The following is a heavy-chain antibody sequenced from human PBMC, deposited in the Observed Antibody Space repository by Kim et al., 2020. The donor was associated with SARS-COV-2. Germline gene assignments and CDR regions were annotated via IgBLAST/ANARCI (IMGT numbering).Heavy chain of an antibody. CDR3: SKDTIRLYYYGSGSHYYGRDD. D-gene: IGHD3-10*01. CDR1: GFTFDDYA. CDR2: ISWNSGSI. J-gene: IGHJ6*04. V-gene: IGHV3-9*01. Sequence: GGSLRLSCAASGFTFDDYAMHWVWQAPGKGLEWVSGISWNSGSIGYADSVKGRFTISRDNAKNSLYLQMNSLRAEDTALYYCSKDTIRLYYYGSGSHYYGRDDWGKGTTVNDSS.